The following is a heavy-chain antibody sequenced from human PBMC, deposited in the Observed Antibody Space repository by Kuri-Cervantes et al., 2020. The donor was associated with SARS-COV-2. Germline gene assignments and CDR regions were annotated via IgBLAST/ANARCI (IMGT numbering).Heavy chain of an antibody. Sequence: ASVKVSCKASGYTFTSSGISWVRQAPGQGLEWMGWVSGYNGHTNYAQKLRGRVTMTTDTSTTTAYMELRSLRSDDTAVFYCVRDGYGDYVDYWGQGTLVTVSS. CDR3: VRDGYGDYVDY. V-gene: IGHV1-18*04. CDR1: GYTFTSSG. D-gene: IGHD2-21*01. J-gene: IGHJ4*02. CDR2: VSGYNGHT.